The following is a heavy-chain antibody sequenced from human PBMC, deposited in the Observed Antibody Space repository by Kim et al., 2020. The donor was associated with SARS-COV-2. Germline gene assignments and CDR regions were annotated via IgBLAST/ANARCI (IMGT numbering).Heavy chain of an antibody. J-gene: IGHJ5*02. V-gene: IGHV4-30-2*01. D-gene: IGHD3-10*01. Sequence: LKSRVTIAVDRSKNQFSLKLSSVTAADTAVYYCARYYGSGSYYNGNWFDPWGQGTLVTVSS. CDR3: ARYYGSGSYYNGNWFDP.